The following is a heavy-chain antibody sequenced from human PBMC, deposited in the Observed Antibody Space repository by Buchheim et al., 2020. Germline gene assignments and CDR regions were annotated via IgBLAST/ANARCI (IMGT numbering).Heavy chain of an antibody. J-gene: IGHJ4*02. CDR1: GYTFASSD. D-gene: IGHD3-10*01. Sequence: QVQLVQSGAEVKKPGASVKVSCKASGYTFASSDINWVRQASGQGLEWMGWMNTNNDDTGYAQKFQGRIAMTRDTSISTAYMELNSLTPEDTAVYYCAQLDGSGTYLHLHQWGQGTL. V-gene: IGHV1-8*01. CDR3: AQLDGSGTYLHLHQ. CDR2: MNTNNDDT.